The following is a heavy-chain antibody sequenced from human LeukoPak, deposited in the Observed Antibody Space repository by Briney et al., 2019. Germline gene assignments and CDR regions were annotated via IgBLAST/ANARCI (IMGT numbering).Heavy chain of an antibody. CDR3: ARDTGIRSGSYSYFDY. Sequence: RASVKVSCKASGYTFSSYGISWVRQAPGQGLEWMGWISAYNGNTHHAQKLQGRVTMTTDTSTSTAYMELRSLRSDDTAVYYCARDTGIRSGSYSYFDYWGQGTLVTVSS. J-gene: IGHJ4*02. CDR2: ISAYNGNT. V-gene: IGHV1-18*01. CDR1: GYTFSSYG. D-gene: IGHD3-10*01.